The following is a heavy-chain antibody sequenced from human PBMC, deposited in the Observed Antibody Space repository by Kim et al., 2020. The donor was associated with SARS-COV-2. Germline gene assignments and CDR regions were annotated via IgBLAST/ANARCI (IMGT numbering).Heavy chain of an antibody. CDR2: ISWNSGSI. V-gene: IGHV3-9*01. CDR1: GFTFDDYA. CDR3: AKGRITARRPRSAFDI. Sequence: GGSLRLSCAASGFTFDDYAMHWVRQAPGKGLEWVSGISWNSGSIGYADSVKGRFTISRDNAKNSLYLQMNSLRAEDTALYYCAKGRITARRPRSAFDIWGQGTMVTVSS. J-gene: IGHJ3*02. D-gene: IGHD6-6*01.